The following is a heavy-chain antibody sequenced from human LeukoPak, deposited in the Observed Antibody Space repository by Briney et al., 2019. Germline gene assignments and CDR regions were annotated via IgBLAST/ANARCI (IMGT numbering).Heavy chain of an antibody. D-gene: IGHD3-22*01. CDR2: ISGSGGST. J-gene: IGHJ4*02. Sequence: GGSLRLSCAASGFTFSSYAMSWVRQAPGKGLEWVSAISGSGGSTYYADSVKGRFTISRDNSKNTLYLQMNSLRAEDTAVYYCAKGKRITIIGLVTSFDYWGQGTLVTVSS. CDR1: GFTFSSYA. CDR3: AKGKRITIIGLVTSFDY. V-gene: IGHV3-23*01.